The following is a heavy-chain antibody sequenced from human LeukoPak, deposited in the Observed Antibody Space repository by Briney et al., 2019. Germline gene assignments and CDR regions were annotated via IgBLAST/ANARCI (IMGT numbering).Heavy chain of an antibody. Sequence: GGSLRLSCAASGFTVSSNYMSWVRQAPGKGLEWVSVTYTGGRTYYADSVKGRYTISRDNSKNTLYLQMNSLRAEDTAVYYCARVYYGSGSLHYYYYYMDVWGKGTTVTISS. J-gene: IGHJ6*03. D-gene: IGHD3-10*01. CDR2: TYTGGRT. CDR1: GFTVSSNY. V-gene: IGHV3-53*01. CDR3: ARVYYGSGSLHYYYYYMDV.